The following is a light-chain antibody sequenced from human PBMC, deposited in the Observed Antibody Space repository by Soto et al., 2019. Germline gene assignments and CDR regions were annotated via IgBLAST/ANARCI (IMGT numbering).Light chain of an antibody. CDR3: GAWDSSLSAVV. Sequence: QSVLTQPPSVSAAPGQKVTISCSGSSSNIGRNSVSWYQHVPGTTPKLLIYDNNKRPPGIPDRFSGSKSGTSATLGITGLQTGDEADYYCGAWDSSLSAVVFGGGTKLTVL. V-gene: IGLV1-51*01. CDR1: SSNIGRNS. CDR2: DNN. J-gene: IGLJ2*01.